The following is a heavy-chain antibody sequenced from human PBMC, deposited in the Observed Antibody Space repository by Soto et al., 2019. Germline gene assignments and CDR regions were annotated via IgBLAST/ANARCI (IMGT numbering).Heavy chain of an antibody. J-gene: IGHJ6*02. CDR3: AREDLVRTSGGPATFYYYYGMDV. V-gene: IGHV4-4*02. CDR2: IYHSGST. CDR1: GGSISSSNW. Sequence: PSETLSLTCAVSGGSISSSNWWSWVRQPPGKGLEWIGEIYHSGSTNYNPSLKSRVTISVDKSKNQFSLKLSSVTAADTAVYYCAREDLVRTSGGPATFYYYYGMDVWGQGTTVTVSS. D-gene: IGHD3-10*01.